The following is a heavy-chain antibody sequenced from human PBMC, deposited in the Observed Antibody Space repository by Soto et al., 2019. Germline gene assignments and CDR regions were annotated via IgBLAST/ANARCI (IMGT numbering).Heavy chain of an antibody. J-gene: IGHJ6*02. D-gene: IGHD4-17*01. CDR2: IIPIFGTA. V-gene: IGHV1-69*13. Sequence: ASVKVSCKASGGTFSSYAISWVRQAPGQGLEWMGGIIPIFGTANYAQKFQGRATITADESTSTAYMELSSLRSEDTAVYYCARSDYGDPYSYGMDVWGQGTTVTVS. CDR1: GGTFSSYA. CDR3: ARSDYGDPYSYGMDV.